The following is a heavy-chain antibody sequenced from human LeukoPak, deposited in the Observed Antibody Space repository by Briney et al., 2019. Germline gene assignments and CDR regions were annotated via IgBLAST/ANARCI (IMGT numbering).Heavy chain of an antibody. V-gene: IGHV3-30*03. J-gene: IGHJ4*02. CDR2: MSYDGGHK. CDR3: ARGDHFTGYLQYYFDQ. CDR1: GFSFSDYG. Sequence: GRSLRLSCAASGFSFSDYGMHWVRQAPVKGLEWVGLMSYDGGHKYYRDSVKGRFTISRNNSNNTLFLQMNDLSAEDSAVYYCARGDHFTGYLQYYFDQWGQGTLVSVSS. D-gene: IGHD3-9*01.